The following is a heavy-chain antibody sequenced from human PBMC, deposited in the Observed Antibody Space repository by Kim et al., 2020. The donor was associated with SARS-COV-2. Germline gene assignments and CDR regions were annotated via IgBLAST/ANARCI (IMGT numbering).Heavy chain of an antibody. J-gene: IGHJ3*02. CDR1: GFTFGSYS. CDR2: ISSSGSTI. CDR3: ARDYYGSGSLDAFDI. D-gene: IGHD3-10*01. V-gene: IGHV3-48*04. Sequence: GGSLRLSCAAPGFTFGSYSLNWIRQAPGKGLEWISYISSSGSTIHFADSVKGRFTISRDNAKNSLYLQMNSLRAEDTAVYYCARDYYGSGSLDAFDIWGQGTMVTVSS.